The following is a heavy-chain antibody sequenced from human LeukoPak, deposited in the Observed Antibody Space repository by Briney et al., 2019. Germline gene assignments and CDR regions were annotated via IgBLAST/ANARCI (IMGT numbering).Heavy chain of an antibody. V-gene: IGHV3-7*01. CDR2: IKQDGSEK. J-gene: IGHJ6*02. CDR3: ANSDHSFGYNYYGMDV. D-gene: IGHD3-3*01. CDR1: GFTFSSYW. Sequence: GGSLRLSCAASGFTFSSYWMSWVRQAPGKGLEWVANIKQDGSEKYYVDSVKGRFTISRDNSKNTLYLQMNSLRAEDTAVYYCANSDHSFGYNYYGMDVWGQGTTVTVSS.